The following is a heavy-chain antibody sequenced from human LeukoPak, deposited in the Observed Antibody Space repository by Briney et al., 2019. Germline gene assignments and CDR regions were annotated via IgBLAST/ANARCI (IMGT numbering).Heavy chain of an antibody. CDR1: GFTFSSYA. CDR2: ISDSGSGT. V-gene: IGHV3-23*01. J-gene: IGHJ6*02. CDR3: ATSWGPDTSAFRWGRDGMDV. D-gene: IGHD3-16*01. Sequence: GGSLRLSCPASGFTFSSYAMSWVRQAPGKGLEWVSSISDSGSGTYYADSVKGRFTISRDNSKNTLYLQMNSLRAEDTAVYYCATSWGPDTSAFRWGRDGMDVWGQGTTVIVS.